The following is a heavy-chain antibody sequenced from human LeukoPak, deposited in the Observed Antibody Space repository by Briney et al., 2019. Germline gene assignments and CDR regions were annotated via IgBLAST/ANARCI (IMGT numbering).Heavy chain of an antibody. Sequence: GGSLRLSCAGSGFTVSSNYMSWVRQAPGKGLEWVSVIYSGGSTYYADSVKGRFTISRDNSKNTLYLQMNSLRAEDTAVYYCARGAGRRLWPTYYYGMDVWGQGTTVTVSS. CDR1: GFTVSSNY. CDR3: ARGAGRRLWPTYYYGMDV. J-gene: IGHJ6*02. D-gene: IGHD5-18*01. V-gene: IGHV3-53*01. CDR2: IYSGGST.